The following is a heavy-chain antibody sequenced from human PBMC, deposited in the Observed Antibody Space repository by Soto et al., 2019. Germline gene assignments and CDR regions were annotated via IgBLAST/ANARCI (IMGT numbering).Heavy chain of an antibody. CDR3: ARWGTTGGLDV. J-gene: IGHJ1*01. V-gene: IGHV3-30*19. CDR2: TSYDGSGK. Sequence: QVHLVESGGGVVQPGTSLRLSCVGSGFTFRSYVIHWVRQAPGKGLEWVALTSYDGSGKYYGDSVRGRFTISRDNSRNTVDLQMDSLRLEDTAIYYCARWGTTGGLDVWGQGTLVTVSS. CDR1: GFTFRSYV. D-gene: IGHD3-16*01.